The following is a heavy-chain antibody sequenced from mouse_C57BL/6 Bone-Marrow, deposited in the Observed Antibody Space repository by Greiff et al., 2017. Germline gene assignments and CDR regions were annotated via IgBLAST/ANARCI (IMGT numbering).Heavy chain of an antibody. CDR1: GYAFSSSW. CDR2: IYPGDGDT. D-gene: IGHD3-3*01. J-gene: IGHJ2*01. Sequence: QVQLQQSGPELVKPGASVKISCKASGYAFSSSWMNWVKQRPGKGLEWIGRIYPGDGDTNYNGKFKGKATLTADKSSSTAYMQLSSLTSEDSAVYFCAREGLADYWGQGTTRTVSS. V-gene: IGHV1-82*01. CDR3: AREGLADY.